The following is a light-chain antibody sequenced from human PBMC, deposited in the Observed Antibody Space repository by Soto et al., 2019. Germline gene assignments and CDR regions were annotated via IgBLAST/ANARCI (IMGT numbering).Light chain of an antibody. J-gene: IGLJ2*01. CDR1: SSNIGAGYD. CDR2: GNN. Sequence: QAVVTQPPSASGALGQRVTISCTGSSSNIGAGYDVHWYQQFPGRAPRLLIFGNNNRPSGVPDRFSGSKSGTSASLDISGLQADDEADYYCQSFDTRLNSVVFGGGTKLPS. CDR3: QSFDTRLNSVV. V-gene: IGLV1-40*01.